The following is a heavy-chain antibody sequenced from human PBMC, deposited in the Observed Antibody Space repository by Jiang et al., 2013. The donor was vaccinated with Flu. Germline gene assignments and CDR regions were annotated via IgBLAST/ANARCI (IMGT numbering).Heavy chain of an antibody. J-gene: IGHJ4*02. CDR1: GGPFSGYY. Sequence: KPSETLSLTCAVYGGPFSGYYWSWIRQPPGKGLEWIGEINHSGSTNYNPSLKSRVTISVDTSKNQFSLKLSSVTAADTAVYYCARQGYNYAILDNWGQGTLVTVSS. V-gene: IGHV4-34*01. CDR3: ARQGYNYAILDN. CDR2: INHSGST. D-gene: IGHD5-18*01.